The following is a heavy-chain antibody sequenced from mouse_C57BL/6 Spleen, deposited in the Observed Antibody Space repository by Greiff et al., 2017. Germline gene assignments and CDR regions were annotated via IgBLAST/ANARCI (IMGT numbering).Heavy chain of an antibody. CDR2: ISDGGRYT. D-gene: IGHD1-1*01. Sequence: EVQVVESGGGLVKPGGSLKLSCAASGFTFSSYAMSWVRQTPEKRLEWVATISDGGRYTYYPDNVKGRFTISRDNAKNNLYLQMSHLKSEDTAMYYCTYGSFSFDYWGQGTTLTVSS. V-gene: IGHV5-4*01. CDR3: TYGSFSFDY. CDR1: GFTFSSYA. J-gene: IGHJ2*01.